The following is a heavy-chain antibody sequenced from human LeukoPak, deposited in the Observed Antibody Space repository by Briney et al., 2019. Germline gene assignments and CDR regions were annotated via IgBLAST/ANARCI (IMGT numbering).Heavy chain of an antibody. D-gene: IGHD3-3*01. V-gene: IGHV1-18*01. CDR2: ISAYNGNT. CDR1: GYTFTSYG. J-gene: IGHJ3*02. Sequence: ASVKVSCKASGYTFTSYGISWVRQAPGQGLEWMGWISAYNGNTNYAQKLQGRVTMTIDTSTSTAYMELRSLRSDDTAVYYCARALTDFWSGYSRDDAFDIWGQGTLVTVSS. CDR3: ARALTDFWSGYSRDDAFDI.